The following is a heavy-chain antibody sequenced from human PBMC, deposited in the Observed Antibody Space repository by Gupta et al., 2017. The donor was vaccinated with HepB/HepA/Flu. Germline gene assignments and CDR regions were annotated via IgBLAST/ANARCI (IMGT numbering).Heavy chain of an antibody. D-gene: IGHD3-10*01. CDR3: ARGPIFSGSDRETYYYYYMDV. V-gene: IGHV3-20*04. Sequence: EVQLVESGGGVVRPGGSLRLSCAASGFTFDDYGMSWVRQAPGKGREWVSGNNWNGGSTGYADSVKGRFTIARDNAKNSLYLQMNSLRDEDTALYYCARGPIFSGSDRETYYYYYMDVWGKGTTVSVSS. CDR1: GFTFDDYG. CDR2: NNWNGGST. J-gene: IGHJ6*03.